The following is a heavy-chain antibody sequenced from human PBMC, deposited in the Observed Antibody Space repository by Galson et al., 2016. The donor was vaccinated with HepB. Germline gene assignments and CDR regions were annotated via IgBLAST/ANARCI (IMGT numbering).Heavy chain of an antibody. V-gene: IGHV4-39*01. J-gene: IGHJ4*02. D-gene: IGHD3-22*01. CDR3: VDTYYYDSGSSYFTAAGFDY. Sequence: SETLSPTCTVSGASINSHNFYWGWIRQPPGKGLEWIGSISYSGSTYYNPFLKSRLTISVDTSKNQFSLKLTSVTAADTAVYYCVDTYYYDSGSSYFTAAGFDYWGQGTLVTVSS. CDR2: ISYSGST. CDR1: GASINSHNFY.